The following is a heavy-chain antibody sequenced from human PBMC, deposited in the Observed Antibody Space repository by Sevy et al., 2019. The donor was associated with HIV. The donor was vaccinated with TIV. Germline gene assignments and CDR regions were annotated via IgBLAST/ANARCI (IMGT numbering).Heavy chain of an antibody. D-gene: IGHD2-15*01. Sequence: ASVKVSCKVSGYTFSTYRITWVRQAPGQGLEWMGWISPHNGDTNYARKLQGKVSMTTDTSTTTAYMELRGLTSDDTALYYCAVAFCSGGRCYSLAYWGQGTLVTVSS. CDR1: GYTFSTYR. J-gene: IGHJ4*02. V-gene: IGHV1-18*01. CDR2: ISPHNGDT. CDR3: AVAFCSGGRCYSLAY.